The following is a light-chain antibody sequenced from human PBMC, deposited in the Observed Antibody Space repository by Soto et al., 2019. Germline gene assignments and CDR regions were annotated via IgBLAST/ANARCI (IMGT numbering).Light chain of an antibody. Sequence: QSVLAQPASVSGSPGQSITISCTGTSSDVGAYDAVSWYQQHPGKAPQVIIYRGTKRPSGVSTRFSGSVSGNTASLTVSGLQAEDEAEYFCCSSAPESTYVCGTGTKLTVL. J-gene: IGLJ1*01. CDR2: RGT. V-gene: IGLV2-23*01. CDR1: SSDVGAYDA. CDR3: CSSAPESTYV.